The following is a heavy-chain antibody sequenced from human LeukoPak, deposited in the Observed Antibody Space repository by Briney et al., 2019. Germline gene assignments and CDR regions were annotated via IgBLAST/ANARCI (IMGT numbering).Heavy chain of an antibody. J-gene: IGHJ4*02. CDR1: GYTFTGYY. CDR2: INPNSGGT. CDR3: ARVIVGATTYGY. D-gene: IGHD1-26*01. V-gene: IGHV1-2*02. Sequence: ASVKVSCKASGYTFTGYYMHWVRQAPGQGLEWMGWINPNSGGTNYAQKFQGRVTMTRDTSISTAYMELSRLRSDDTAVYYCARVIVGATTYGYWGQGTLVTVSA.